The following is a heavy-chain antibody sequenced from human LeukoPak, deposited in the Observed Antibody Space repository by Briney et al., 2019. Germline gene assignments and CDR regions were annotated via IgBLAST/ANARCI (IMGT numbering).Heavy chain of an antibody. CDR3: ARDQKVGATPYFGMDV. CDR2: INAGNGNT. CDR1: GYTFTSYA. D-gene: IGHD1-26*01. V-gene: IGHV1-3*01. Sequence: AASVKVSCKASGYTFTSYAMHWVRQAPGQRLEWMGWINAGNGNTKYSQKFQGRVTITRDTSASTAYMELSSLRSEDTAVYYCARDQKVGATPYFGMDVWGQGTTVTVSS. J-gene: IGHJ6*02.